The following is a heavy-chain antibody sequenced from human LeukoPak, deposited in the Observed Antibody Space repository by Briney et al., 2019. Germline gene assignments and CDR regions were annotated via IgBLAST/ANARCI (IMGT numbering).Heavy chain of an antibody. CDR3: ARERCSNGVCLANWFDP. CDR1: GVSFSSYY. J-gene: IGHJ5*02. D-gene: IGHD2-8*01. CDR2: IYMTGDT. V-gene: IGHV4-4*07. Sequence: PAETLSLTCTVSGVSFSSYYWSWVRQPVGKGPEWVGGIYMTGDTNYNPSFKTRVTISVDTSKNQFSLKLSSVTAADTAVYYCARERCSNGVCLANWFDPWGQGTLVTVS.